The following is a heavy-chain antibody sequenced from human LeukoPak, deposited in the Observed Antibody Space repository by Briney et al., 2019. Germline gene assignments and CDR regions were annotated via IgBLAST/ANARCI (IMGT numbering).Heavy chain of an antibody. CDR1: GYSFTDYY. D-gene: IGHD3-16*01. CDR3: ARVSIPSSGLGFDY. CDR2: MNPNSGGT. J-gene: IGHJ4*02. Sequence: ASVKVSCKASGYSFTDYYMNWVRQAPGQGLEWMGGMNPNSGGTTYAQKFQGRVLMTRDTSISTAYMEVSRLTSDDTAVYYCARVSIPSSGLGFDYWGQGALVTVSS. V-gene: IGHV1-2*02.